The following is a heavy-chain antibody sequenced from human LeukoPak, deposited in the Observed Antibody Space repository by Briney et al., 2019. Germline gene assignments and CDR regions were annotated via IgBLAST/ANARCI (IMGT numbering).Heavy chain of an antibody. D-gene: IGHD3-10*01. CDR2: INHSGST. CDR1: GGSISSDTHY. J-gene: IGHJ4*02. Sequence: SETLSLTCSVSGGSISSDTHYWGWIRQPPGKGLEWIGEINHSGSTNYNPSLKSRVTISVDTSKNQFSLKLSSVTAADTAVYYCARASRIRYYGSGSYLDYWGQGTLVTVSS. CDR3: ARASRIRYYGSGSYLDY. V-gene: IGHV4-39*07.